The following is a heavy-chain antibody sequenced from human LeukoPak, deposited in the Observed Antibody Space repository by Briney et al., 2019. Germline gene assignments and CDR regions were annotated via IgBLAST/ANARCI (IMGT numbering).Heavy chain of an antibody. J-gene: IGHJ4*02. CDR2: ISAYNGNT. Sequence: ASVKVSCKASGYTFTSYGISWVRQAPGQGLEWMGWISAYNGNTNYAQKLQGRVTMTTDTSTSTAYMELRSLRSDDTAVYYCARDLGLHLGELSPMYWGQGTLVTVSS. CDR1: GYTFTSYG. CDR3: ARDLGLHLGELSPMY. D-gene: IGHD3-16*02. V-gene: IGHV1-18*01.